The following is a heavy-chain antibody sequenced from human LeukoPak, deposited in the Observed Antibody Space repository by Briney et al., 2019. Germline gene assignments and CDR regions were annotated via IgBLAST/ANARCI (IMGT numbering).Heavy chain of an antibody. D-gene: IGHD3-9*01. J-gene: IGHJ4*02. CDR3: ARAYDILTGYYHFDY. V-gene: IGHV3-23*01. CDR2: ISDSGGST. CDR1: GFTFSSYA. Sequence: GGSLRLSCAASGFTFSSYAMSWVRQAPGKGLEWVSAISDSGGSTYYADSVKGRFTISRDNAKNSLYLQMNSLRAEDTAVYYCARAYDILTGYYHFDYWGQGTLVTVSS.